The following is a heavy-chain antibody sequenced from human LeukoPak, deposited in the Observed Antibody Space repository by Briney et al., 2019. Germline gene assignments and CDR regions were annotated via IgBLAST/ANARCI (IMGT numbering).Heavy chain of an antibody. D-gene: IGHD1-26*01. J-gene: IGHJ5*02. Sequence: PGGSLRLSCAASGFTFSSYWMHWVRQAPGKGLVWVSRINSDGSSTSYADSVKGRFTISRDNAKNTLYLQMNSLRAEDTAVYYCARDPGGSYYPNWFDPWGQGTLVTVSS. CDR3: ARDPGGSYYPNWFDP. V-gene: IGHV3-74*01. CDR2: INSDGSST. CDR1: GFTFSSYW.